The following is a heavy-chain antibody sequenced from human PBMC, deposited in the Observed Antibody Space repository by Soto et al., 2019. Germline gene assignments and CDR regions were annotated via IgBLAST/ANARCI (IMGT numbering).Heavy chain of an antibody. CDR1: GYKFATYW. V-gene: IGHV5-51*01. CDR3: ARGFTGSAGRFDP. D-gene: IGHD2-8*02. CDR2: IYPGDSEL. Sequence: GESLKISCKGSGYKFATYWIAWVRQIPGRGLEWMGVIYPGDSELIYNSSFRGHVTISADKSLNIAYLQWYSLTASDSAIYYCARGFTGSAGRFDPWGHGTVVTGSS. J-gene: IGHJ5*02.